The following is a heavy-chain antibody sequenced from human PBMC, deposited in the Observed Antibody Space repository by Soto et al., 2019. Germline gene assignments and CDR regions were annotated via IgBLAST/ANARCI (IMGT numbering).Heavy chain of an antibody. J-gene: IGHJ5*02. V-gene: IGHV4-30-4*06. CDR3: ARDAGYCSGGSCLNGNWFDP. Sequence: GSLSSGGYYWSWIRQHPGQGLEWIGYIYYSGSTYYNPSLKSRVTISVDTSKNQFSLKLSSVTAADTAVYYCARDAGYCSGGSCLNGNWFDPWGQGTLVTVSS. CDR2: IYYSGST. CDR1: GSLSSGGYY. D-gene: IGHD2-15*01.